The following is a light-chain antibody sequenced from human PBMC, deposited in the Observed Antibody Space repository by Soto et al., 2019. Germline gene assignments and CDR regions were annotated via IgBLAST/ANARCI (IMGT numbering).Light chain of an antibody. V-gene: IGLV2-23*01. Sequence: QSALTKPASVSGSPGQSITISCTGTSSDVGSYHLVSWYQQHPGKAPKLMIYEGSKRPPGVSNRFAGSKSGNTASQTISGLQVEGEADYYCCAYAGSSTLVFGGGTQRTV. J-gene: IGLJ3*02. CDR3: CAYAGSSTLV. CDR1: SSDVGSYHL. CDR2: EGS.